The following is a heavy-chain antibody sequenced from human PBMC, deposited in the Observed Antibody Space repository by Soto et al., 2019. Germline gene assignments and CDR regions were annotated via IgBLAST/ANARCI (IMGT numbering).Heavy chain of an antibody. CDR2: IIPNFSTA. CDR1: GGTFSSYA. J-gene: IGHJ6*02. CDR3: ASSRITIFGVPPMATYYYYGMDV. V-gene: IGHV1-69*01. D-gene: IGHD3-3*01. Sequence: QVQLAQSGAEVKKPGSSVKVSCKASGGTFSSYAISWVRQAPGQGLEWMGGIIPNFSTANYAQKFQGRVTITADESTSTVYVELSSLRSEDTAVFYCASSRITIFGVPPMATYYYYGMDVWGQGTTVTVSS.